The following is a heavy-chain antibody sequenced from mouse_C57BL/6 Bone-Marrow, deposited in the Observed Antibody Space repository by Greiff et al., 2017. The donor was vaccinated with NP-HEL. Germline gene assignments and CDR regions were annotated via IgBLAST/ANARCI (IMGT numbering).Heavy chain of an antibody. V-gene: IGHV6-3*01. J-gene: IGHJ4*01. Sequence: EVMLVESGGGLVQPGGSMKLSCVASGFTFSNYWMNWVRQSPEKGLEWVAQIRLKSDNYATHYAESVKGRFTISRDDSKSSVYLQMNNLRAEDTGIYYCTGYYSNYYAIDYWGQGTSVTVSS. D-gene: IGHD2-5*01. CDR2: IRLKSDNYAT. CDR3: TGYYSNYYAIDY. CDR1: GFTFSNYW.